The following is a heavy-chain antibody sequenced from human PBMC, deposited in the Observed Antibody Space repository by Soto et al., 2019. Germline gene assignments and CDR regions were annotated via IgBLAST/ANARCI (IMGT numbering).Heavy chain of an antibody. Sequence: GGSLRLSCAASGFTFSSYGMHWVRQAPGKGLEWVAVIRYDGSNKYYADSVKGRFTISRDNSKNTLYLQMNSLRAEDTAVYYCAKDRVVVVPAAFDPWGQGTLVTVSS. CDR3: AKDRVVVVPAAFDP. D-gene: IGHD2-2*01. CDR2: IRYDGSNK. J-gene: IGHJ5*02. V-gene: IGHV3-33*06. CDR1: GFTFSSYG.